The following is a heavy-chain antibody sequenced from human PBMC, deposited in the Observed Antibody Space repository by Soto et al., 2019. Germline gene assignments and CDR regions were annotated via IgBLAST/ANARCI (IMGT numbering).Heavy chain of an antibody. Sequence: XESLKVSCKRFGNTCTNYWIGLVLQMTGKGPEWMGIIYPGDSDNKYLPSFQGQVTISADKSITPTYLQWSSLKASDTAIYYCAYSIFYYGMDVWGQGTTVTVSS. J-gene: IGHJ6*02. V-gene: IGHV5-51*01. CDR2: IYPGDSDN. CDR3: AYSIFYYGMDV. CDR1: GNTCTNYW. D-gene: IGHD2-15*01.